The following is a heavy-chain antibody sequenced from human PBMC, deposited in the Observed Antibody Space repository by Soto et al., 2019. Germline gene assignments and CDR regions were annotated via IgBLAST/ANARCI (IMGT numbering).Heavy chain of an antibody. J-gene: IGHJ5*02. Sequence: PSETLSLTCTVSGGSISSGGYYWSWIRQHPGKGLEWIGYIYYSGSTYYNPSLKSRVTISVDTSKNQFSLKLSSVTAADTAVYYCARGRISWSGYYTGNNWFDPWGQGTLVTVSS. V-gene: IGHV4-31*03. CDR1: GGSISSGGYY. CDR2: IYYSGST. D-gene: IGHD3-3*01. CDR3: ARGRISWSGYYTGNNWFDP.